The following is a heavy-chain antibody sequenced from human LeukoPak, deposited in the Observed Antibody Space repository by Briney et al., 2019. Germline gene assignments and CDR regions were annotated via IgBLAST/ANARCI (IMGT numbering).Heavy chain of an antibody. J-gene: IGHJ1*01. Sequence: GGSLRLSCAASGFTFSSYWMHWVRQAPGKGLVWVSRIKSDGSTRYADSVKGRFTISRDNAKNTLSLQMTSLRAEDTGVYYCARAPSEIGGYYPEYFRHWGQGTLVIVSS. CDR1: GFTFSSYW. D-gene: IGHD3-22*01. V-gene: IGHV3-74*01. CDR2: IKSDGST. CDR3: ARAPSEIGGYYPEYFRH.